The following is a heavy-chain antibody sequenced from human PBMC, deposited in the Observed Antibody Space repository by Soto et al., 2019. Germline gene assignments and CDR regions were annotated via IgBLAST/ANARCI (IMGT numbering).Heavy chain of an antibody. D-gene: IGHD6-13*01. V-gene: IGHV3-11*05. CDR1: GFTFTDYY. CDR3: SLNPAAGTVDY. J-gene: IGHJ4*02. CDR2: MSSRSSHI. Sequence: QVQLVESGGGLVKPGGSLRLSCAASGFTFTDYYMSGIRQAPGKGLEWLSFMSSRSSHINYADSVKGRFTISRDNAKNPLYLQMSSVRAEDTAVYYCSLNPAAGTVDYWGQGTLVTVSS.